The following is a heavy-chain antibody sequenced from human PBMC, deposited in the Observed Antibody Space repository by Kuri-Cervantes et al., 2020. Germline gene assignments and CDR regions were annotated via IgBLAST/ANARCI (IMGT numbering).Heavy chain of an antibody. D-gene: IGHD5-18*01. CDR2: IYSGGST. V-gene: IGHV3-53*01. CDR1: GFTVSSNY. J-gene: IGHJ4*02. Sequence: GGSLRLSCAASGFTVSSNYMSWVRQAPGKGLEWVSVIYSGGSTYSADSVKFPFTISRDNSKNTLYLQMNSLRAEDTAVYYCARDWYSYGYESPFDYWGQGTLVTVSS. CDR3: ARDWYSYGYESPFDY.